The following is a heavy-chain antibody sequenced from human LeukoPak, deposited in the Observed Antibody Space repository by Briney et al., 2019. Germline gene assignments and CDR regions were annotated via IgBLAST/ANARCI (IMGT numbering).Heavy chain of an antibody. V-gene: IGHV3-30*04. D-gene: IGHD3-22*01. Sequence: GGSLRLSCAASGVTFSSYAMHWVRQAPGRGLEWVAVISYDGSNKYYADSVKGRFTISRDNSKNTLYLQMNSLRAEDTAVYYRARDGITVIVVVSFFDYWGQGTLVTVSS. CDR1: GVTFSSYA. J-gene: IGHJ4*02. CDR2: ISYDGSNK. CDR3: ARDGITVIVVVSFFDY.